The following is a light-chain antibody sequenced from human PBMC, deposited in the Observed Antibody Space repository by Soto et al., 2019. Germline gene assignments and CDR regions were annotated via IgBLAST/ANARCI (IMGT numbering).Light chain of an antibody. V-gene: IGKV3-11*01. CDR2: SAS. CDR1: QSVSSY. Sequence: EIVLTQSPATLSLSPGERATLSCRASQSVSSYLAWYQQKPGQAPRLLIYSASNRATGIPARFSGSGSGTDFTLTISSLEPEDFAVYYCQQRSNWPLTFGGGTEVEIK. CDR3: QQRSNWPLT. J-gene: IGKJ4*01.